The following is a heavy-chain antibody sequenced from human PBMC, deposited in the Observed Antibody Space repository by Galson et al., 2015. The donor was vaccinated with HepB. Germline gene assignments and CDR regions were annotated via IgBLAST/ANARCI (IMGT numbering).Heavy chain of an antibody. V-gene: IGHV3-33*06. D-gene: IGHD3-10*01. CDR2: IFYDGSNR. CDR1: GFMFSTYG. CDR3: AKSESFGEDVDVAFDP. J-gene: IGHJ5*02. Sequence: SLRLSCASSGFMFSTYGMHWVRQAPGKGLEWVAVIFYDGSNRYYADSVKGRFTISRDNSKKTLYLQMNSVRAEDTAVYYCAKSESFGEDVDVAFDPWGQGTLVIVSS.